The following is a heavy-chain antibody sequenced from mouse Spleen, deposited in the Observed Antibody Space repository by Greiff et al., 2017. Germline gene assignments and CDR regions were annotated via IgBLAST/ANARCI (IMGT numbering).Heavy chain of an antibody. CDR3: ARSRGTTVVASYYFDY. D-gene: IGHD1-1*01. CDR2: IYPGDGDT. J-gene: IGHJ2*01. V-gene: IGHV1-80*01. Sequence: QVQLKESGAELVKPGASVKISCKATGYAFSSYWMNWVKQRPGKGLEWIGQIYPGDGDTNYNGKFKGKATLTADKSSSTAYMQLSSLTSEDSAVYFCARSRGTTVVASYYFDYWGQGTTLTVSS. CDR1: GYAFSSYW.